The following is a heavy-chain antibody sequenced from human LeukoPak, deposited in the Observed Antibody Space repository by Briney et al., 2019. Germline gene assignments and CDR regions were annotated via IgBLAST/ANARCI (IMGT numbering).Heavy chain of an antibody. CDR1: GGSISSYY. J-gene: IGHJ4*02. CDR2: IYTSGST. CDR3: ARQKVRGVRTYYFDY. V-gene: IGHV4-4*07. D-gene: IGHD3-10*01. Sequence: PSETLSLTCTVSGGSISSYYWSWIWQPAGKGLEWIGRIYTSGSTNYNPSLKSRVTMSVDTSKNQFSLKLSSVTAADTAVYYCARQKVRGVRTYYFDYWGQGTLVTVSS.